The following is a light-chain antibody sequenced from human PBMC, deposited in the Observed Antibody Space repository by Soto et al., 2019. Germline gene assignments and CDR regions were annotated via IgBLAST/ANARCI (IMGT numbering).Light chain of an antibody. V-gene: IGLV2-11*01. CDR1: SSNVGAYNY. Sequence: QSALTQPRSVSGSPGQSVTISCTGTSSNVGAYNYVSWYQQYPGKGPRLMIYDVSKWPSGVPDRFSGSKSGNTASLTISGLQAEDEADYYCCAYAGNSLWVFGGGTKLTVL. CDR3: CAYAGNSLWV. J-gene: IGLJ3*02. CDR2: DVS.